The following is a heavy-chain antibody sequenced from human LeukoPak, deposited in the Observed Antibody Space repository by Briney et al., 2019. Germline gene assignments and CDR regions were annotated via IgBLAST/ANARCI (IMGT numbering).Heavy chain of an antibody. CDR1: GYTFNNYW. Sequence: GESLKISCKASGYTFNNYWIGWVRQLPGRGLEWMGMLYPDGSATTYHPSFEGRVTISADKSVTTAYLEWNSLKASDTALYYCVRQGLQSGTYPAYWGPGTLVTVSS. CDR2: LYPDGSAT. V-gene: IGHV5-51*01. J-gene: IGHJ4*02. CDR3: VRQGLQSGTYPAY. D-gene: IGHD1-26*01.